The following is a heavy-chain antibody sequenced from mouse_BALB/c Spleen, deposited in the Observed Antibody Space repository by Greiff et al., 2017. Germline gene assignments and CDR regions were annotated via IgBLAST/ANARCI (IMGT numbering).Heavy chain of an antibody. V-gene: IGHV1S81*02. CDR2: INPSNGRT. J-gene: IGHJ1*01. Sequence: QVQLQQPGAELVKPGASVKLSCKASGYTFTSYWMHWVKQRPGQGLEWIGEINPSNGRTNYNEKFKSKATLTVDESSSTAYMQLSSLTSEDSAVYYCARNYGNSYWYFDVWGAGTTVTVSS. CDR1: GYTFTSYW. D-gene: IGHD2-1*01. CDR3: ARNYGNSYWYFDV.